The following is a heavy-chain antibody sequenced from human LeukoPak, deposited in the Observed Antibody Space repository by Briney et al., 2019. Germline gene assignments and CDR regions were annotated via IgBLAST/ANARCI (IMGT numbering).Heavy chain of an antibody. V-gene: IGHV3-23*01. CDR2: ISGSGSGT. CDR3: AKPAPLKDYGDGYYFDY. D-gene: IGHD4-17*01. Sequence: GGSLRLSCAASGFTFSSYAMTWVRQAPGQGLEWVSSISGSGSGTYYADSVKGRFTISRDNSKNTLYLQMNSLRAEDTAVYYCAKPAPLKDYGDGYYFDYWGQGTLVTVSS. J-gene: IGHJ4*02. CDR1: GFTFSSYA.